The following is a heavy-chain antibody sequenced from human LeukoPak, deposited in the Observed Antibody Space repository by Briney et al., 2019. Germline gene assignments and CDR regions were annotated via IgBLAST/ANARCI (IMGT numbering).Heavy chain of an antibody. Sequence: ASVKVSCKASGYTFTSYGISWVRQAPGQGLEWMGWISAYNGNTNYAQKLQGRVTMTTDTSTSTAYMELRSLRSDDTAVYYCARVDGSYYYYYYMDVWGKGTMVTVSS. CDR3: ARVDGSYYYYYYMDV. CDR1: GYTFTSYG. J-gene: IGHJ6*03. CDR2: ISAYNGNT. D-gene: IGHD1-26*01. V-gene: IGHV1-18*01.